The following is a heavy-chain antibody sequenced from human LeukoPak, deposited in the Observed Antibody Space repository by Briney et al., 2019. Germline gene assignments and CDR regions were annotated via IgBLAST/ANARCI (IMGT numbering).Heavy chain of an antibody. CDR1: GFTFSSYW. Sequence: GGSLRLSCAASGFTFSSYWMSWVRQAPGKGLEWVANIKQDGSEKYYVDSVKGRFTISRDNAKNSLYLQMNSLRAEDTAVYYCARENNWNMRIGYYYYGMDVWGQGTTVTVSS. CDR3: ARENNWNMRIGYYYYGMDV. J-gene: IGHJ6*02. D-gene: IGHD1/OR15-1a*01. V-gene: IGHV3-7*03. CDR2: IKQDGSEK.